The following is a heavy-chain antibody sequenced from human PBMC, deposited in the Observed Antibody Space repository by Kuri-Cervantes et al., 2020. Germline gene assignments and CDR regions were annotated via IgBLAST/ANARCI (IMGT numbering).Heavy chain of an antibody. D-gene: IGHD7-27*01. Sequence: GESLKISCAASGFTFSSYAMSWVRQAPGKGLEWVSAVSRSGSSTFYADSVKGRFTISRDNSRNTMDLQMNSLRAEDTAVYYCAKRTAEGGSFDYWGQGALVTVSS. V-gene: IGHV3-23*01. J-gene: IGHJ4*02. CDR1: GFTFSSYA. CDR2: VSRSGSST. CDR3: AKRTAEGGSFDY.